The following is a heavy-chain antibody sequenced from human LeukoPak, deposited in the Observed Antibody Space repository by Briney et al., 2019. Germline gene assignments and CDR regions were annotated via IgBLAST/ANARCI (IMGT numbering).Heavy chain of an antibody. CDR1: GFPFSSYW. D-gene: IGHD3-22*01. CDR2: IKQDGSEK. Sequence: GGSLRLSCAASGFPFSSYWMSWVRQAPGKGLGWVANIKQDGSEKYYVDSVKGRFTISRDNAKNSLYLQMNSLRAEDTAVYYCARGGYYYVPWGQGTLVTVSS. V-gene: IGHV3-7*01. CDR3: ARGGYYYVP. J-gene: IGHJ5*02.